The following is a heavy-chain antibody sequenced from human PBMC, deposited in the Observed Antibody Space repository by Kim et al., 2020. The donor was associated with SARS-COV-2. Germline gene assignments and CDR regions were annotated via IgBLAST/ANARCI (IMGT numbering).Heavy chain of an antibody. V-gene: IGHV1-18*01. J-gene: IGHJ4*02. CDR1: GYTFTTYG. Sequence: ASVKVSCEASGYTFTTYGISWVRQAPGQGPDWMGRVSTISDNTNYAQKFQGRVTMTTDTSTRTAYMELRSLTSDDTAIYYCARDRVVVASSGFDSWGQGTLVTVS. CDR3: ARDRVVVASSGFDS. D-gene: IGHD2-21*01. CDR2: VSTISDNT.